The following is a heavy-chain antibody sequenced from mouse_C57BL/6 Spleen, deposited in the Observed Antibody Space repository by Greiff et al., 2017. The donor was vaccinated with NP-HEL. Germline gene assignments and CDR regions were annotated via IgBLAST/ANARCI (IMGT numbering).Heavy chain of an antibody. Sequence: QVQLQQPGAELVKPGASVKLSCKASGYTFTSYWMQWVKQRPGQGLEWIGEIDPSDSYTNYNQKFKGKATLTVDTSSSTAYMQLSSLTSEDSAVYYCARRGDGYYVGYWGQGTSVTVSS. D-gene: IGHD2-3*01. CDR3: ARRGDGYYVGY. CDR2: IDPSDSYT. V-gene: IGHV1-50*01. J-gene: IGHJ4*01. CDR1: GYTFTSYW.